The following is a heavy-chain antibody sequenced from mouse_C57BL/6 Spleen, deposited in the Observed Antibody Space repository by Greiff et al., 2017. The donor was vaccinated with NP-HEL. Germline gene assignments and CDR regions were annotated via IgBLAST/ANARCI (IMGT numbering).Heavy chain of an antibody. CDR2: IDPSDSET. V-gene: IGHV1-52*01. CDR3: AREGTTMVTTRYFDY. D-gene: IGHD2-2*01. CDR1: GYTFTSYG. Sequence: QVQLQQPGAELVRPGSSVKLSCKASGYTFTSYGMHWVKQRPLQGLEWIGNIDPSDSETHYNQKFKEKATLTVDKSSSTAYMQLSSLTSEDSAVYYCAREGTTMVTTRYFDYWGQGTTLTVAS. J-gene: IGHJ2*01.